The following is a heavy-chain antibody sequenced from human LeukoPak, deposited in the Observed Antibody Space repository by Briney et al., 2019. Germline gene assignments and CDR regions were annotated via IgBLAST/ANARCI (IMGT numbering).Heavy chain of an antibody. Sequence: SQTLSLTCTVSGGSISSGGYYWSWIRQHPGKGLEWIGYVYYSGSTYYNPSLKSRVTISVDTSKNQFSLKLSSVTAADTAVYYCARGRQPTYYYDSSGYYLDYWGQGTLVTASS. J-gene: IGHJ4*02. CDR3: ARGRQPTYYYDSSGYYLDY. CDR2: VYYSGST. D-gene: IGHD3-22*01. CDR1: GGSISSGGYY. V-gene: IGHV4-31*03.